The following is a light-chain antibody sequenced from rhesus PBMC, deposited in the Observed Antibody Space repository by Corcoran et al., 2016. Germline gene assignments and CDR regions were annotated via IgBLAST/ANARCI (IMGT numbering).Light chain of an antibody. CDR1: QGISNL. CDR3: LQYNSNPFT. CDR2: DAS. J-gene: IGKJ3*01. V-gene: IGKV1S21*01. Sequence: DIQMTQSPSSLSASVGDRVTITCRASQGISNLLSWHQQKPGKAPKLLIYDASTLQGGVPSRFSGCGSGTDFTLTISSLQPEDFATYYCLQYNSNPFTFGPGTKLDIK.